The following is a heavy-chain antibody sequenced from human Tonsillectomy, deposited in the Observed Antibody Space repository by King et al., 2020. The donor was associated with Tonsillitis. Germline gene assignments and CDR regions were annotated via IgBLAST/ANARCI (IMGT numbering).Heavy chain of an antibody. CDR3: ARERGLYSYGYNYGMDV. D-gene: IGHD5-18*01. V-gene: IGHV4-39*07. CDR1: GGSINIGYY. J-gene: IGHJ6*02. Sequence: LQLQESGPGLVKPSETLSLTCTVSGGSINIGYYWGWIRQPPGKGLEWIGSMYYSESTYYNPSLKSRVTISVDTAKNQFSLKLSSVTAADTAVYYCARERGLYSYGYNYGMDVWGQGTTVTVSS. CDR2: MYYSEST.